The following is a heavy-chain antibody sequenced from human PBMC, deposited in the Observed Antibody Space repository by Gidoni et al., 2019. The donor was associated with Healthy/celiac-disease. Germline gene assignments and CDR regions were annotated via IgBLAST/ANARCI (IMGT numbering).Heavy chain of an antibody. Sequence: EVQLVESGGGLVKPGGSLRLSCAASGFTFSNAWMSWVRQAPGKGLEWVGRIKSKTDGGTTDYAAPVKGRFTISRDDSKNTLYLQMNSLKTEDTAVYYCTTAWNYGYAFDIWGQGTMVTVSS. D-gene: IGHD1-7*01. V-gene: IGHV3-15*01. CDR3: TTAWNYGYAFDI. CDR2: IKSKTDGGTT. CDR1: GFTFSNAW. J-gene: IGHJ3*02.